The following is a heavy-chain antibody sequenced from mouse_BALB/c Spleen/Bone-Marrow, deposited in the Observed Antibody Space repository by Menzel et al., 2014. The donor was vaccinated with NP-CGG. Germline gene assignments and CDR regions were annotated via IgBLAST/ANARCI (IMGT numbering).Heavy chain of an antibody. V-gene: IGHV5-12-2*01. D-gene: IGHD3-1*01. J-gene: IGHJ4*01. CDR1: GFTFSSYT. CDR2: ISNGGGST. Sequence: EVMLVESGGGLVQPGGSLKLSCAASGFTFSSYTVSWVRQTPEKRLEWVAYISNGGGSTYYPDTVKGRFTISRDNAKNTLYLQMSSLKSEDTAMYYCARQLGLRWAMDYWGQGPSVTVSS. CDR3: ARQLGLRWAMDY.